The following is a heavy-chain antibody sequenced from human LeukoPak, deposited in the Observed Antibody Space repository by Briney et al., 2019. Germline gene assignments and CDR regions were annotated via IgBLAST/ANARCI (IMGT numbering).Heavy chain of an antibody. Sequence: GGSLRLSCAASGFTFDDYGMSWVRQAPGKGLEWVSGIHWNGDSTGYADSVKGRFTISRDNSKNTLYLQMNSLRAEDTAVYYCAKMGQGHGRVYWGQGTLVTVSS. CDR1: GFTFDDYG. CDR3: AKMGQGHGRVY. CDR2: IHWNGDST. D-gene: IGHD1-26*01. V-gene: IGHV3-20*04. J-gene: IGHJ4*02.